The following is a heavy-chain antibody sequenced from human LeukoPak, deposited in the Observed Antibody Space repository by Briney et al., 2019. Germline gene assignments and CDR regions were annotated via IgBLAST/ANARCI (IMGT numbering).Heavy chain of an antibody. CDR2: IYYSGST. CDR3: ARVKVLRFLEWFLDF. V-gene: IGHV4-59*01. CDR1: GGSISSYY. J-gene: IGHJ4*02. D-gene: IGHD3-3*01. Sequence: SETLSLTCTVSGGSISSYYWSWIRQPPGKGLEWIGYIYYSGSTNYNPSLKSRVTISVDTSKNQFSLKLSSVTAADTAVYYCARVKVLRFLEWFLDFWGQGALVTVSS.